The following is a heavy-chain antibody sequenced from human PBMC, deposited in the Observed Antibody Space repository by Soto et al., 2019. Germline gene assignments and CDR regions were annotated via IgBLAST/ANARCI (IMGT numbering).Heavy chain of an antibody. CDR1: GGSFSGYY. J-gene: IGHJ6*02. Sequence: PSETLSLTCAVYGGSFSGYYWSWIRQPPGKGLEWIGEINHSGSTNYNPSLKSRVTISVDTSKNQSSLKLSSVTAADTAVYYCARGRVRYSSGWFVGPPRFYYYYGMDVWGQGTTVTVSS. D-gene: IGHD6-19*01. CDR2: INHSGST. CDR3: ARGRVRYSSGWFVGPPRFYYYYGMDV. V-gene: IGHV4-34*01.